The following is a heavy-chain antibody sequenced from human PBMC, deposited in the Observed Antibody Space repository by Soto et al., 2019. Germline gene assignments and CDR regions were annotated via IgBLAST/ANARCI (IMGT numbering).Heavy chain of an antibody. CDR3: ALRSMAVVPEY. V-gene: IGHV4-61*08. J-gene: IGHJ4*02. CDR2: IYYSVST. D-gene: IGHD3-22*01. CDR1: GGSISSGGYY. Sequence: SETLSLTCTVSGGSISSGGYYWSWIRQHPGKGLEWIGYIYYSVSTNYNPSLKSRVTISVDTSKNQFSLKLSSVTAADTAVYYCALRSMAVVPEYWGQGTLVTVSS.